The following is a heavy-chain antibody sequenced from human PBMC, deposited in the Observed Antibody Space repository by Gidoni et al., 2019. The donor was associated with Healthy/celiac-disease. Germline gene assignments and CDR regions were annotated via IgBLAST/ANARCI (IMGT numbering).Heavy chain of an antibody. J-gene: IGHJ6*02. CDR1: GYTCTSYG. CDR3: ARNNTGIVYGLDV. V-gene: IGHV1-18*01. Sequence: QGQLVQSGAEVKKPGASVKVSCKASGYTCTSYGISWVRQAPGQGLAWMGWISAYNGNTNYAQKIQGRVTMTTDPSTSTAYMELRSLRSDDPAVYYCARNNTGIVYGLDVWGQGTTVTVSS. D-gene: IGHD1-1*01. CDR2: ISAYNGNT.